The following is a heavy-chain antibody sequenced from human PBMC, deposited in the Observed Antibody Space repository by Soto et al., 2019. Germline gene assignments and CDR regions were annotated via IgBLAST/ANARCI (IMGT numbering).Heavy chain of an antibody. D-gene: IGHD2-8*01. CDR3: ARGKYVDV. J-gene: IGHJ6*02. CDR1: GGSISSYY. CDR2: IYYSGST. Sequence: PSETLSLTCTVSGGSISSYYWSWIRQPPGKGLEWIGYIYYSGSTNYNPSLKSRVTISVDTSKNQFSLKLSSVTAADTAVYYCARGKYVDVWGQGTTVTVYS. V-gene: IGHV4-59*01.